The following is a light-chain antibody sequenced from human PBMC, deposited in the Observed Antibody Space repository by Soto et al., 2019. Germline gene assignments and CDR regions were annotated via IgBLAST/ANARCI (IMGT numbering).Light chain of an antibody. CDR1: SSNIGAGYD. Sequence: QPVLTQPPSVSGAPGQRVTISCTGSSSNIGAGYDVHWYQQLPGTAPKLLIYGNSNRPSGVPDRFSGSKSGTSASLAITGLQAEDEADYYCQSYDSSLSGYVFGTVTKVTVL. J-gene: IGLJ1*01. V-gene: IGLV1-40*01. CDR3: QSYDSSLSGYV. CDR2: GNS.